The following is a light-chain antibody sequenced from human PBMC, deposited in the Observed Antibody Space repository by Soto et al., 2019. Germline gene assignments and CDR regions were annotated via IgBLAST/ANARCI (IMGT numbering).Light chain of an antibody. V-gene: IGKV3-15*01. CDR2: GAS. CDR3: QQYNDWPYT. J-gene: IGKJ2*01. Sequence: EIGMTQSPATLSVSPGERATLSCRAAQSVGSNLAWYQQKPGQAPRLLIYGASTRATGIPVRFSGSGSGTEFTLTISSLQSEDFVVYYCQQYNDWPYTFGQGTKLEIK. CDR1: QSVGSN.